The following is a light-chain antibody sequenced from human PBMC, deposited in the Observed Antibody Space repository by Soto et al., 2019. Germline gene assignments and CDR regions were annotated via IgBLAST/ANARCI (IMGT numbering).Light chain of an antibody. CDR2: DYI. CDR3: CSYAGSSTFVV. CDR1: SSDVGTYNL. J-gene: IGLJ2*01. Sequence: QSALTQPASVSGSPGQSITISCTGTSSDVGTYNLVSWYQQHPGQAHKLMIYDYIKRPSGVSTRFSGSKSGNTASLTISGLQAEDESDYYCCSYAGSSTFVVFGGGTKLTVL. V-gene: IGLV2-23*02.